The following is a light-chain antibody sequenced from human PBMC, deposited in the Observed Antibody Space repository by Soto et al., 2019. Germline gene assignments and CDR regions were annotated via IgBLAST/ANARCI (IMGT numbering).Light chain of an antibody. CDR3: SSYSSSSSV. J-gene: IGLJ1*01. Sequence: QSALTQPASVSGSPGQSVTISCTGTSSDLGGYNFVSWYQHHPGKAPKLMIYDVGNRPSGVSVRFSGFKSGNTASLTISGLQAEDEADYYCSSYSSSSSVFGTGTKLTVL. CDR1: SSDLGGYNF. V-gene: IGLV2-14*03. CDR2: DVG.